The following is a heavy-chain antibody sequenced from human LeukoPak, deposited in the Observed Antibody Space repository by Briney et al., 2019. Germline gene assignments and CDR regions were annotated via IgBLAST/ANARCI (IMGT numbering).Heavy chain of an antibody. D-gene: IGHD2-21*02. V-gene: IGHV1-3*04. CDR1: GYTFTSYA. CDR2: INTGNGNT. Sequence: ASVKVSCKASGYTFTSYAMHWVRQAPGQRLECMGWINTGNGNTKYSQKFQGRVTITRDTSASTAYMDPSSLRSEDTAVYYCARNTETAIPLPYYFDYWGQGTLVTVSS. J-gene: IGHJ4*02. CDR3: ARNTETAIPLPYYFDY.